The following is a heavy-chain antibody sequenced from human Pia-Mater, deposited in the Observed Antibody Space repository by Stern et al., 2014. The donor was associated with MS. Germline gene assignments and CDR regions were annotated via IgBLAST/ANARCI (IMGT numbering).Heavy chain of an antibody. V-gene: IGHV1-69*01. Sequence: QVQLQQSGAEVKKPGSSVKVSCKASGGTFNVYAINWLRQAPGQGLEWMGGIIPIFGTANYAQKFQGRVTITADESTRTSSMQRSSLRYDDTAVYYCARDGRHTDNYGLDVWGQGTTVTVSS. CDR3: ARDGRHTDNYGLDV. CDR1: GGTFNVYA. D-gene: IGHD3-9*01. J-gene: IGHJ6*02. CDR2: IIPIFGTA.